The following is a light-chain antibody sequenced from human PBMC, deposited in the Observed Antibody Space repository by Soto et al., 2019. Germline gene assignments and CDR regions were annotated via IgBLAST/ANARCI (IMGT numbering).Light chain of an antibody. CDR1: QSVSSN. J-gene: IGKJ1*01. CDR3: HQYNNWRT. CDR2: GAS. Sequence: EIVMTQSPATLSVSPGERATLSCRASQSVSSNLAWYQQKPGQAPRLLIYGASTRATGIPARFSGSGSGTEFTLTISSLQSEDFAVYYCHQYNNWRTFGQGTKVEIK. V-gene: IGKV3-15*01.